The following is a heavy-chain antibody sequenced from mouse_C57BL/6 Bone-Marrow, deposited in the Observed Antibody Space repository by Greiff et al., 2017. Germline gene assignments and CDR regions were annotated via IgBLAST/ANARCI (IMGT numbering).Heavy chain of an antibody. Sequence: EVKLVESGGGLVKPGGSLKLSCAASGFTFSSYALSWVRQTPEKRLEWVATLSDGGSYTYYPDNVKGRFTISRDNAKNNLYLQMSHLKSEDTAMYYCARGAGTWGYYLYYWCQGTTLTVAS. CDR1: GFTFSSYA. D-gene: IGHD3-3*01. V-gene: IGHV5-4*03. CDR3: ARGAGTWGYYLYY. J-gene: IGHJ2*01. CDR2: LSDGGSYT.